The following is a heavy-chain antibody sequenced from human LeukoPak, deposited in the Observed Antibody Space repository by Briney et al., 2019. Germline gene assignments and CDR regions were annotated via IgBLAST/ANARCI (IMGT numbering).Heavy chain of an antibody. J-gene: IGHJ4*02. V-gene: IGHV3-13*01. D-gene: IGHD3-16*02. Sequence: GGSLRLSCAASGFTFSSYDMHWVRQATGKGLEWVSAIGTAGDTYYPGSVKGRFTISRENAKNSLYLQMNSLRAGDTAVYYCARGLRLGELSDNFDYWGQRTLVTVSS. CDR3: ARGLRLGELSDNFDY. CDR1: GFTFSSYD. CDR2: IGTAGDT.